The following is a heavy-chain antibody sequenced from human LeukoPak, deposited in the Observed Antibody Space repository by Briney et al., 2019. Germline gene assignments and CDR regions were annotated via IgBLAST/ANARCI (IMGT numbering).Heavy chain of an antibody. J-gene: IGHJ4*02. CDR2: MYYSGST. CDR3: ASSITIFGVVLRTIYFDY. Sequence: SETLSLTCTVSGGSLSSSSFYWGWIRQPPGKGLEWIGGMYYSGSTYYNPSLKSRVIISVDTSKNQFSLKLRSVTAADTAVYYCASSITIFGVVLRTIYFDYWGQGILVTVSS. CDR1: GGSLSSSSFY. D-gene: IGHD3-3*01. V-gene: IGHV4-39*01.